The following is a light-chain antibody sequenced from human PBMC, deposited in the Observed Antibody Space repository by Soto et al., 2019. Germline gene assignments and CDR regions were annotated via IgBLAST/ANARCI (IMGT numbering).Light chain of an antibody. Sequence: ERVLTQSPGTLSLSPGERAPLSCRASQSVSSSYLAWYQQNPGQAPRLLIYGASSRATGIPDRFSGSGSGTDFTLTISRLEPEDFAVYYCQQYGSSPVTFGQGTKVDIK. CDR1: QSVSSSY. V-gene: IGKV3-20*01. CDR2: GAS. CDR3: QQYGSSPVT. J-gene: IGKJ1*01.